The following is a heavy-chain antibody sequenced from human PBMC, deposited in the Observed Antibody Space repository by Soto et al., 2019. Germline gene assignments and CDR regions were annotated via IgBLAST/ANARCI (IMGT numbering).Heavy chain of an antibody. J-gene: IGHJ5*02. CDR1: GFTLHSYC. CDR3: ARDKEAGTTSLFDP. V-gene: IGHV3-33*01. D-gene: IGHD1-7*01. Sequence: GGAPRLSLAASGFTLHSYCLHRVFPAPGKGLEWVAGIWYDGSNKYYADSVKGRFTISRDNSKNTLYLEMNSLRAEDTAVYYCARDKEAGTTSLFDPWGQGTLVTVSS. CDR2: IWYDGSNK.